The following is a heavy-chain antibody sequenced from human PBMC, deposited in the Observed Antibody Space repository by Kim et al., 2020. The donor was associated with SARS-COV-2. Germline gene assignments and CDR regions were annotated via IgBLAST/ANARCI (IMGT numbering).Heavy chain of an antibody. Sequence: YAQKFQGRVTMTRDTSISTAYMELSRLRSDDTAVYYCATLYSGYDKPGDYWGQGTLVTVSS. CDR3: ATLYSGYDKPGDY. D-gene: IGHD5-12*01. J-gene: IGHJ4*02. V-gene: IGHV1-2*02.